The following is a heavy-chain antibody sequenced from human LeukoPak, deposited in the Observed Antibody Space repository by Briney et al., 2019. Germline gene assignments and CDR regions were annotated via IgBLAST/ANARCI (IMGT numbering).Heavy chain of an antibody. V-gene: IGHV4-59*01. D-gene: IGHD5-12*01. Sequence: PSETLSLTCTVSGGSIHTYYWNWIRQSPGKGLEWIGYIDYSGSTNYNPSLRSRVTMSIDTSKKQFSLKLTSVTAADTAVYYCARAGHNGYEIDYWGQGTLLTVSS. J-gene: IGHJ4*02. CDR3: ARAGHNGYEIDY. CDR2: IDYSGST. CDR1: GGSIHTYY.